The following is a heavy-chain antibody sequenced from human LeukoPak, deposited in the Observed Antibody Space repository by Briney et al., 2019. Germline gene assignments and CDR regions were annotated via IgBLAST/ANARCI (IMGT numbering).Heavy chain of an antibody. J-gene: IGHJ6*04. CDR2: INPSGGST. CDR1: GYTFTSYY. D-gene: IGHD3-10*01. Sequence: ASVKVSCKASGYTFTSYYMHWVRQAPGQGLKWMAIINPSGGSTSYAQKFQGRVTMTRDTSTSTVYMELSSLRSEDTAVYYCARDGVRGVIAEGHYYGMDVWGKGTTVTVSS. CDR3: ARDGVRGVIAEGHYYGMDV. V-gene: IGHV1-46*01.